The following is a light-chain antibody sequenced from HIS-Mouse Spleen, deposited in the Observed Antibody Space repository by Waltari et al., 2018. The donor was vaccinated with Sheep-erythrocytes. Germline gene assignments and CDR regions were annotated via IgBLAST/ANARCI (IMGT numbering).Light chain of an antibody. CDR1: QSLVYSDGNTY. CDR3: MQGTHWLYT. Sequence: DVVMTQSPLSLPVTLGQPASISCRSSQSLVYSDGNTYLNWFQQRPGQSPRSLIYKVSNRDSGVPDRVSGSGSGTDFTLKISRVEAEDVGVYYCMQGTHWLYTFGQGTKLEIK. CDR2: KVS. V-gene: IGKV2-30*01. J-gene: IGKJ2*01.